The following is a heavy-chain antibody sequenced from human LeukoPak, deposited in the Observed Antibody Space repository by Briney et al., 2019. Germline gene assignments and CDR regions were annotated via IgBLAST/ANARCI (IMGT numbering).Heavy chain of an antibody. CDR2: INPNSGGT. Sequence: ASVKVSCKASGYTFTGYYMHWVRQAPGQGLEWMGWINPNSGGTNYAQKFQGRVTMTRNTSINTAYMELSSLRSEDTAVYYCARARQWELADFWGQGTLVTVSS. CDR3: ARARQWELADF. J-gene: IGHJ4*02. V-gene: IGHV1-2*02. CDR1: GYTFTGYY. D-gene: IGHD1-26*01.